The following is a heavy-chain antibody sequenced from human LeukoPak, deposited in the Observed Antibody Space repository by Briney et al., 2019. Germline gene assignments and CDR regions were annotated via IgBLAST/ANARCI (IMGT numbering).Heavy chain of an antibody. D-gene: IGHD6-13*01. J-gene: IGHJ4*02. Sequence: GGSLRLSCAASGFTFSSYWMSWVRQAPGKGLEWVANIKQDGSEKYYVDSVKGRFTISRDNAKNSLYLQMNSLRAEDTAVYYCARDDRGQLVLYESAFDYWGQGTLVTVSS. V-gene: IGHV3-7*01. CDR1: GFTFSSYW. CDR3: ARDDRGQLVLYESAFDY. CDR2: IKQDGSEK.